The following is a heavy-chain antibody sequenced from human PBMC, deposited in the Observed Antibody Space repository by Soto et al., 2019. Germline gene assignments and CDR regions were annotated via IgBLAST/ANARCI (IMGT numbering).Heavy chain of an antibody. V-gene: IGHV4-39*01. CDR2: IFYSGSS. D-gene: IGHD2-21*01. CDR3: ARQPTTGDTDLWFDP. Sequence: QLQLLESGPGLVKASETLSLTCSVSGGSISTSRSYWAWIRQPPGKGLEWLANIFYSGSSCYNPSLASPVSVSVDPSKNEFSLKLRSVTAADTAVYYCARQPTTGDTDLWFDPWGQGTLVTVSS. CDR1: GGSISTSRSY. J-gene: IGHJ5*02.